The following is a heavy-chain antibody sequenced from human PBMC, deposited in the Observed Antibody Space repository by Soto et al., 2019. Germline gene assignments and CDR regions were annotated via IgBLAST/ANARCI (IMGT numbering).Heavy chain of an antibody. CDR1: GGSISISTYY. Sequence: SETLSLTCTVSGGSISISTYYWGWIRQPPGKGLEWIGSMYYGGSTYYNPSLKSRITISVETSKSQFSLRLTSVTAAETAFYYCARPRAGVDRGFDPWGQGTLVTVSS. CDR3: ARPRAGVDRGFDP. CDR2: MYYGGST. V-gene: IGHV4-39*01. J-gene: IGHJ5*02. D-gene: IGHD2-15*01.